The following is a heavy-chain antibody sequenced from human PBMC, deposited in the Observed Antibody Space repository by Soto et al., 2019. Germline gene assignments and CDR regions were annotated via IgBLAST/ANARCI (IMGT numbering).Heavy chain of an antibody. CDR1: GYTHTFNTYA. V-gene: IGHV3-23*01. CDR3: AKVKRGIAPTIGGGIDS. D-gene: IGHD6-13*01. J-gene: IGHJ4*02. Sequence: EVQLLESGGGLVQPGGSLRLSCAGSGYTHTFNTYAMSWVRQAPGKGLEWVAGISPTGGSTYYADSVKGRCTIYRDNSKDTLFLQMSSLRVEDAAVYFCAKVKRGIAPTIGGGIDSWGRGTLVTVSS. CDR2: ISPTGGST.